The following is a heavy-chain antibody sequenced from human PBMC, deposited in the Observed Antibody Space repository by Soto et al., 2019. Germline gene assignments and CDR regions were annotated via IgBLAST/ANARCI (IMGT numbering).Heavy chain of an antibody. CDR1: GGSISSSSYY. CDR3: ARADIRLYYYGMDV. D-gene: IGHD2-15*01. CDR2: IYYSGST. J-gene: IGHJ6*02. Sequence: PSETLSLTCTVSGGSISSSSYYWGWIRQPPGKGLEWIGSIYYSGSTYYNPSLKSRVTISVDTSKNQFSLKLSSVTAADTAVYYCARADIRLYYYGMDVWGQGTTVTVSS. V-gene: IGHV4-39*01.